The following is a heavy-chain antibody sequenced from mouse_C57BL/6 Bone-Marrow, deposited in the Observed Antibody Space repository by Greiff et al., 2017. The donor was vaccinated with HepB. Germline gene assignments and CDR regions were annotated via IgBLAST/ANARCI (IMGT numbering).Heavy chain of an antibody. CDR2: ISDGGSYT. CDR3: ARDGPGAMDY. V-gene: IGHV5-4*01. Sequence: EVQRVESGGGLVKPGGSLKLSCAASGFTFSSYAMSWVRQTPEKRLEWVATISDGGSYTYYPDNVKGRFTISRDNAKNNLYLQMSHLKSEDTAMYYCARDGPGAMDYWSQGTSVTVSS. J-gene: IGHJ4*01. CDR1: GFTFSSYA.